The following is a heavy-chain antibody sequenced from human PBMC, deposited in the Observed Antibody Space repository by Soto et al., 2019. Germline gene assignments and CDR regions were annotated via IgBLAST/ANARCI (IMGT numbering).Heavy chain of an antibody. Sequence: GGSLRLSCAASGFTFSSYWMHWVRQAPGKGLVWVSRINSDGSSTSYADSVKGRFTISRDNAKNTLYLQMNSLRAEDTAVYYCARRSIAAAGFDPWGRGTPVTVSS. V-gene: IGHV3-74*01. CDR2: INSDGSST. J-gene: IGHJ5*02. CDR3: ARRSIAAAGFDP. D-gene: IGHD6-13*01. CDR1: GFTFSSYW.